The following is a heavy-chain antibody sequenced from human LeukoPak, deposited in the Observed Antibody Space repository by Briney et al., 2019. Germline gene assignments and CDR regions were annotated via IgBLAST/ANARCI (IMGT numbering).Heavy chain of an antibody. CDR2: ISYSGIT. D-gene: IGHD5-24*01. V-gene: IGHV4-59*01. CDR3: ARHFGDAYSRSFDL. CDR1: GGSISNYY. J-gene: IGHJ4*02. Sequence: SETLSLTCTVSGGSISNYYWGWIRQPAGKGPEWVGYISYSGITKYNPSLKSRVTMSVDTSKNQFSLNLSSVTAADTAVYYCARHFGDAYSRSFDLWGQGTLVTVSS.